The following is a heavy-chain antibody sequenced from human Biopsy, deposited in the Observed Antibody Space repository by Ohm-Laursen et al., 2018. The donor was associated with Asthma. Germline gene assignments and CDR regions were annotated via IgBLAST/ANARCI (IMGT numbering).Heavy chain of an antibody. CDR3: ASDFPKDYVRYNFQF. D-gene: IGHD4-17*01. V-gene: IGHV1-24*01. CDR1: GYSLTDLS. J-gene: IGHJ4*02. Sequence: VASVKVSCKISGYSLTDLSMHWVRQAPGQGLEWMGGHDHEAGGTGNARRFQGRVTMTEDTSTDTAYMELSSLSSDDTAVYYCASDFPKDYVRYNFQFWGQGTLVTVSS. CDR2: HDHEAGGT.